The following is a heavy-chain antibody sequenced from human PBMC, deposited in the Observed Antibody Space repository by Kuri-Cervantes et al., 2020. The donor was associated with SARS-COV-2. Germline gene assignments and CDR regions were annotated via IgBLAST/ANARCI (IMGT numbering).Heavy chain of an antibody. Sequence: GGSLRLSCTASGFTFGDYDMSWVRQAPGKGLEWVSVIYSGGSTYYADSAKGRFTISRDNSKNTLYLQMNSLRAEDTAVYYCARRITMVRVAWVYFDYWGQGTLVTVSS. CDR1: GFTFGDYD. V-gene: IGHV3-53*01. J-gene: IGHJ4*02. CDR3: ARRITMVRVAWVYFDY. CDR2: IYSGGST. D-gene: IGHD3-10*01.